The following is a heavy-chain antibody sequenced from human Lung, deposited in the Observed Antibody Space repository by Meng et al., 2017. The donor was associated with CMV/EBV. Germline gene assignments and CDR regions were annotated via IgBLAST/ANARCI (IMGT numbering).Heavy chain of an antibody. D-gene: IGHD5-12*01. CDR1: GDSISTYY. Sequence: SETXSLTCTVSGDSISTYYWNWLRQSPGKGLEWIGYISDSGSTNYNPSLKSRVAFSLDTSKNQFSLKLSSVTAADTAVYYCARFDIDVEGYYGMDVWGQGXTVTVSS. CDR3: ARFDIDVEGYYGMDV. V-gene: IGHV4-59*01. CDR2: ISDSGST. J-gene: IGHJ6*02.